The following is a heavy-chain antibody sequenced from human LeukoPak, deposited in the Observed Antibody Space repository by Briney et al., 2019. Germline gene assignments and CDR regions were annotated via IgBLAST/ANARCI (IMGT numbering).Heavy chain of an antibody. CDR1: GFTFSSYS. J-gene: IGHJ6*02. Sequence: NPGGSLRLSCAASGFTFSSYSMNWVRQAPGKGLEWVSSISSSSSYIYYADSVKGRFTISRDNAKNSLYLQMNSLRAEDTAVYYCARARIAAAGTNVGYYYYGMDVWGQGTTVTVSS. V-gene: IGHV3-21*01. CDR3: ARARIAAAGTNVGYYYYGMDV. CDR2: ISSSSSYI. D-gene: IGHD6-13*01.